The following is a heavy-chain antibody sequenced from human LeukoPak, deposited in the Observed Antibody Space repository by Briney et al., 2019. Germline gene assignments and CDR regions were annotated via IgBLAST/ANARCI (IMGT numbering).Heavy chain of an antibody. D-gene: IGHD3-10*01. J-gene: IGHJ4*02. V-gene: IGHV4-34*01. Sequence: SETLSLTCAVYGGSFRGYYWSWIRQPPGKGLEWIGEINHSGSTNYNPSLKSRVTISVDTSKNQFSLKLSSVTAADTAVYYCARAWWFGGGFDYWGQGTLVTVSS. CDR3: ARAWWFGGGFDY. CDR2: INHSGST. CDR1: GGSFRGYY.